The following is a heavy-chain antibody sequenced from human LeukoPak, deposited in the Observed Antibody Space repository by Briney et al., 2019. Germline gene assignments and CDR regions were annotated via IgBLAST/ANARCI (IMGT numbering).Heavy chain of an antibody. J-gene: IGHJ4*02. V-gene: IGHV1-24*01. CDR3: ATRILVRSGRVY. CDR1: GYTLTELS. Sequence: ASVKVPCKVSGYTLTELSMHWVRQAPGKGLEWMGGFDPEDGETIYAQKFQGRVTMTEDTSTDTAYMELSSLRSEDTAVYYCATRILVRSGRVYWGQGTLVTVSS. CDR2: FDPEDGET. D-gene: IGHD1-26*01.